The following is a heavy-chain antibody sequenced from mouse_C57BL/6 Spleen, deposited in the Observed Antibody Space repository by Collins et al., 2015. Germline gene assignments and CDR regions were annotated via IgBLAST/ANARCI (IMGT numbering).Heavy chain of an antibody. V-gene: IGHV14-4*01. CDR2: IDPENGDT. CDR3: TDYDGAMDY. J-gene: IGHJ4*01. Sequence: EIQLQQSGAELVRPGASVKLSCTASGFNIKDDYMHWVKQRPEQGLEWIGWIDPENGDTEYASKFQGKATITADTSSNTAYLQLSSLTSEDTAVYYCTDYDGAMDYWGQGTSVTVSS. D-gene: IGHD2-4*01. CDR1: GFNIKDDY.